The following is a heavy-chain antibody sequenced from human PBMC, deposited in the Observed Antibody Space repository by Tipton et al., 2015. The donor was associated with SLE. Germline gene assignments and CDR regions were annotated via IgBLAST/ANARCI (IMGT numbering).Heavy chain of an antibody. CDR1: GLTVTTNY. J-gene: IGHJ3*01. V-gene: IGHV3-66*01. Sequence: GSLRLSCAASGLTVTTNYMNWVRQAPGKGLEWVSVLYIGGTTHYADSVKGRFTISRDDSKNTLYLQMNNLRAEDTAVYYCARDYYGSGTEGWDAFNVWGQGTMVTVSS. CDR3: ARDYYGSGTEGWDAFNV. D-gene: IGHD3-10*01. CDR2: LYIGGTT.